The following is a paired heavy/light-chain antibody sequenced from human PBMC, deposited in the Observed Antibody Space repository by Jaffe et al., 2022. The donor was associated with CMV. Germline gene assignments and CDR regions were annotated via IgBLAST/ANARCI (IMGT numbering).Heavy chain of an antibody. Sequence: QVQLVESGGGLVKPGGSLRLSCVTSGFTFSDHYMVWIRQAPGKRLELISYLRGDSNYILYADSVKGRFTISRDNGKNSLYLQMDGLRVEDTAIYYCARGSSLSGFDYWGQGNLVTVSS. CDR1: GFTFSDHY. J-gene: IGHJ4*02. V-gene: IGHV3-11*06. CDR2: LRGDSNYI. D-gene: IGHD2-2*01. CDR3: ARGSSLSGFDY.
Light chain of an antibody. CDR2: AAS. Sequence: EIVLTQSPGVLSLSPGERATLSCRASQSLTRTYLHWYQHKPGQAPRLLIYAASNRAAGIPDRFSGGGSGTDFTLTISSLEPEDFAIYYCQYYANSQFTFGPGTTVDLK. J-gene: IGKJ3*01. CDR3: QYYANSQFT. CDR1: QSLTRTY. V-gene: IGKV3-20*01.